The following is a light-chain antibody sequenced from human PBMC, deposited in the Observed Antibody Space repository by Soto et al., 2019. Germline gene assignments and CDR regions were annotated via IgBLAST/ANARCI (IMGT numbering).Light chain of an antibody. CDR2: EVS. CDR3: CSYSGSNNFV. V-gene: IGLV2-8*01. CDR1: RSDVGGYNY. Sequence: QSALTQPPSASGSPGQSVTISCTGTRSDVGGYNYVSWYQQHPGKAPKLMIYEVSERPSGVPDRFSGSKSSNTASLTVSGRQAEDEADYYCCSYSGSNNFVFGTGTKLTVL. J-gene: IGLJ1*01.